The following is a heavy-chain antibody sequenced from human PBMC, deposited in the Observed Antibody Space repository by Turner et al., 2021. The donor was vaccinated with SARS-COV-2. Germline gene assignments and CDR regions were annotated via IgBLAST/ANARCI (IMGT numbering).Heavy chain of an antibody. CDR3: ATSTVAGTELNYYGMDV. D-gene: IGHD6-13*01. J-gene: IGHJ6*02. CDR2: IYYSGST. CDR1: GASISSSSYY. V-gene: IGHV4-39*01. Sequence: HLQLQESGPGLVQPSGTLSLPCTFAGASISSSSYYWVWLRQPPGKGLEWIGSIYYSGSTYYNPSLKSRVTISVDTSKNQFSLKLSSVTAADTAVYYCATSTVAGTELNYYGMDVWGQGTTVTVSS.